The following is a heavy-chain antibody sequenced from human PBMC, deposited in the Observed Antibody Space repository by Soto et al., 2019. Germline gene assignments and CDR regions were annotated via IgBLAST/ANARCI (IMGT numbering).Heavy chain of an antibody. CDR1: GFTFRSYV. D-gene: IGHD3-16*01. CDR3: ARWGTTGGLDV. J-gene: IGHJ1*01. Sequence: QVQLVESGGGVVQPGSSLRGSCVGSGFTFRSYVIHWVRQAPGKGLEWVALTSYDGTNKYYDDSVRGRFTISRDNSRNTVDLQMDSLRLADTALYYCARWGTTGGLDVCGQGTLVSVSS. V-gene: IGHV3-33*05. CDR2: TSYDGTNK.